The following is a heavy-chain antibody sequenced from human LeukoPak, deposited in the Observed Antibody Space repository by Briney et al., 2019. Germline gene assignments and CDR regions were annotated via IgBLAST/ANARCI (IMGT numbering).Heavy chain of an antibody. CDR2: IYYSGST. CDR1: GGSISSYY. V-gene: IGHV4-59*01. Sequence: SETLSLTCTVSGGSISSYYWSWIRQPPGKGLEWIGYIYYSGSTNYNPSLKSRVTISVDTSKNQFSLKLSSVTAADTAVYYCARARLWGSSGYCLYAFDIWGQGTMVTVSS. D-gene: IGHD3-22*01. J-gene: IGHJ3*02. CDR3: ARARLWGSSGYCLYAFDI.